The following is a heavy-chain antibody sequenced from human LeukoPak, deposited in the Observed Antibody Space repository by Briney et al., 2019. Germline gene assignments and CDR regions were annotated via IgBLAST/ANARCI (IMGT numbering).Heavy chain of an antibody. Sequence: GGSLRLSCAASGFTFDDYAMHWVRQAPGKGLEWVSGISWNSGSIGYADSVKGRFTISRDNAKNSLYLQMNSLRAEDMALYYCAKDIFDSSGYHLSGFDYWGQGTLVTVSS. D-gene: IGHD3-22*01. CDR3: AKDIFDSSGYHLSGFDY. CDR1: GFTFDDYA. J-gene: IGHJ4*02. V-gene: IGHV3-9*03. CDR2: ISWNSGSI.